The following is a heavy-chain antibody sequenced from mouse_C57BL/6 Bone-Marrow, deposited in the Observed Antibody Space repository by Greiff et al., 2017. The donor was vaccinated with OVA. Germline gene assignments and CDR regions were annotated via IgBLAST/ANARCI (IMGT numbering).Heavy chain of an antibody. CDR3: ARQVRVYAMDY. CDR1: GYAFSSYW. D-gene: IGHD2-14*01. CDR2: IYPGDGDT. Sequence: VQLQESGAELVKPGASVKISCKASGYAFSSYWMNWVKQRPGKGLEWIGQIYPGDGDTNYNGKFKGKATLTADKSSSTAYMQRSSLTSEDSAVYFCARQVRVYAMDYWGQGTSVTVSS. J-gene: IGHJ4*01. V-gene: IGHV1-80*01.